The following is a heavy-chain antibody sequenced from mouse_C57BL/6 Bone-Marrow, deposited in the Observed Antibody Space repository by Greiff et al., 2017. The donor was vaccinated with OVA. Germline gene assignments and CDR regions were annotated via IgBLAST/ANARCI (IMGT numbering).Heavy chain of an antibody. CDR1: GFNIKDDY. J-gene: IGHJ4*01. Sequence: EVQLQESGAELVRPGASVKLSCTASGFNIKDDYMHWVKQRPEQGLEWIGWIDPENGDTEYASKFQGKATITADTSSNTAYLQLSSLTSEDTAVYYCTLLWSLYYYAMDYWGQGTSVTVSS. CDR3: TLLWSLYYYAMDY. V-gene: IGHV14-4*01. CDR2: IDPENGDT. D-gene: IGHD2-1*01.